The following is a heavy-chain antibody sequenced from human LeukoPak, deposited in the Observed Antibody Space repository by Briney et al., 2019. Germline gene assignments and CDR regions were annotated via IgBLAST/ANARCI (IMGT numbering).Heavy chain of an antibody. CDR2: IWFDGSVK. V-gene: IGHV3-33*06. CDR1: GFTFSSYA. Sequence: GESLRLSCAASGFTFSSYAMSWVRQAPGKGLEWVAAIWFDGSVKHYSDAVKGRFTISRDNSLNTLCLQMNSLRVEDTAIYYCAKDTAVQFLEPAFWGQGTLVTVSS. CDR3: AKDTAVQFLEPAF. D-gene: IGHD3-3*01. J-gene: IGHJ4*02.